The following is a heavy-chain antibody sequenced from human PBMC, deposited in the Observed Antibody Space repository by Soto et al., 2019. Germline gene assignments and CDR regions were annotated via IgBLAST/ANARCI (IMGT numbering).Heavy chain of an antibody. CDR3: TGGYCTGGTCYSGYFQH. V-gene: IGHV3-73*02. J-gene: IGHJ1*01. CDR1: GFTFSGST. D-gene: IGHD2-15*01. CDR2: IRSKANDYAT. Sequence: EVQLVQSGGGLVQPGGSLKLSCAASGFTFSGSTVHWVRQASGEGLQWVGRIRSKANDYATTYIASVKGRFTISRDDSRHTAYLQMSDVKTEDTAVYYCTGGYCTGGTCYSGYFQHWGQGALVTVFS.